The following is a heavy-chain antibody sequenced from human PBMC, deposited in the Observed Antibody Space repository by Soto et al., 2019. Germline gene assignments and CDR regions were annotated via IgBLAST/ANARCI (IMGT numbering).Heavy chain of an antibody. V-gene: IGHV3-23*01. CDR1: GFTFSSYA. CDR2: ISGSGEST. Sequence: EVQLLESGGGLVQPGGSPRLSCAASGFTFSSYAMTWVRQAPGEGLQWVSSISGSGESTFHADSVKGRFTISRDNSKNTLTLQMNSLRPEDTAIYYCAKYSSYWDEDYWGQGTLVTVSS. J-gene: IGHJ4*02. D-gene: IGHD3-22*01. CDR3: AKYSSYWDEDY.